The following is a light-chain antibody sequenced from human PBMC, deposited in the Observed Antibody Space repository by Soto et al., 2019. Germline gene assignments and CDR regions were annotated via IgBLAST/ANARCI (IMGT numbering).Light chain of an antibody. CDR3: QQGYSAPYT. CDR1: QNIDRY. J-gene: IGKJ2*01. V-gene: IGKV1-39*01. Sequence: DIQMTQSPSSLSASVGDRVSISCRTSQNIDRYLNWYQQKPGKAPQVLISGAASLQSGVPSRFSGSGSGTEFTLSISSLQPEDFATYFCQQGYSAPYTFGQGTRLEI. CDR2: GAA.